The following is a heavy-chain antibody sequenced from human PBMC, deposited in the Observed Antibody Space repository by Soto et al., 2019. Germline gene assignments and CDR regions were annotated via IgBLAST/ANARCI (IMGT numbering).Heavy chain of an antibody. D-gene: IGHD2-2*01. CDR3: ARDFWFGVRSDIVVVPAEYYYYYMDV. Sequence: ASVKVSCKASGYTFTSYYMHWVRQAPGQGLEWMGIINPSGGSTSYAQKFQGRVTMTRDTSTSTVYMELSSLRSEDTAVYYCARDFWFGVRSDIVVVPAEYYYYYMDVWGKGTTVTVYS. J-gene: IGHJ6*03. CDR2: INPSGGST. CDR1: GYTFTSYY. V-gene: IGHV1-46*03.